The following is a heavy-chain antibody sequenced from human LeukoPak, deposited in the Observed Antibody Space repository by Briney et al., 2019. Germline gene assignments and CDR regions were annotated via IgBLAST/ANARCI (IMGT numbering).Heavy chain of an antibody. J-gene: IGHJ4*02. Sequence: SETLSLTCTVSGGSISSYYWSWIRQPPGKGLEWIANIYHTGSTNYNPSLSSRVIISIDTAKNQFSLKLTSVTAADTAVYYCARRGRNSSGWQDYLWGQGTLVTVSS. CDR3: ARRGRNSSGWQDYL. CDR2: IYHTGST. V-gene: IGHV4-59*01. CDR1: GGSISSYY. D-gene: IGHD6-25*01.